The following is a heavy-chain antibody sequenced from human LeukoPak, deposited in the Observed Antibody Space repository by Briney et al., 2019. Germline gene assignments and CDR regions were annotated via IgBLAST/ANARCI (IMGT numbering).Heavy chain of an antibody. CDR3: ARPGITGTMGYGAFDI. V-gene: IGHV3-43*02. J-gene: IGHJ3*02. D-gene: IGHD1-7*01. CDR2: ISGDGGST. CDR1: GFTFDDYA. Sequence: GGSLRLSCAASGFTFDDYAMHWVRQAPGKGLEWVSLISGDGGSTYYADSVKGRFTISRDNAKNSLFLQMNSLRVEDTAVYYCARPGITGTMGYGAFDIWGQGTRVTVSS.